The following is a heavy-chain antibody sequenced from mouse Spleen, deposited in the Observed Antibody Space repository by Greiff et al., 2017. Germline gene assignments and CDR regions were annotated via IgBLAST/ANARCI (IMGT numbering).Heavy chain of an antibody. CDR2: IYPGDGDT. J-gene: IGHJ2*01. V-gene: IGHV1-82*01. CDR3: ARKGYGNNFDY. CDR1: GYAFSSSW. D-gene: IGHD2-1*01. Sequence: VQLQQSGPELVKPGASVKISCKASGYAFSSSWMNWVKQRPGKGLEWIGRIYPGDGDTNYNGKFKGKATLTADKSSSTAYMQLSSLTSEDSAVYFCARKGYGNNFDYWGQGTTLTVSS.